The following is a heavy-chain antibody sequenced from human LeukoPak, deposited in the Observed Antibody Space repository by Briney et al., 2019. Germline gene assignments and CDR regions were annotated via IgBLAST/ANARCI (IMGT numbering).Heavy chain of an antibody. CDR2: ISYDGSNK. Sequence: SGGSLRLSCAASGFTFSSYAMHWVRQAPGKGLEWVAVISYDGSNKYYADSVKGRFTISRDNSKNTLYLQMNSLRAEDTAVYYCAGTYSSSWIYFDYWGQGTLVTVSS. V-gene: IGHV3-30-3*01. CDR1: GFTFSSYA. J-gene: IGHJ4*02. D-gene: IGHD6-13*01. CDR3: AGTYSSSWIYFDY.